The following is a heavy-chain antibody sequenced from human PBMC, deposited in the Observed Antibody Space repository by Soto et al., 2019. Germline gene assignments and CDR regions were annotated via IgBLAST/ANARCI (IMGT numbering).Heavy chain of an antibody. CDR2: INPNGDT. CDR3: ARTSKLEY. V-gene: IGHV4-34*01. CDR1: GGSLNYYF. J-gene: IGHJ4*02. Sequence: QVQLQQWGAGLLRPSETLSLTCAVYGGSLNYYFWSWIRQPPGKGLEWIGEINPNGDTKYNPSLKSRVSMSIDTSASQFSLQLSSVTAADTAVYFCARTSKLEYWGQGTLVTVS.